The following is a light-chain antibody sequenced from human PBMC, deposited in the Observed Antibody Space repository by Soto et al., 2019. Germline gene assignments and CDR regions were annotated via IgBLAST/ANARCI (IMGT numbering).Light chain of an antibody. CDR2: AAS. J-gene: IGKJ4*01. Sequence: DIQMTPSPSSVSASVGDSVTITCRASQWIDNWLAWYQQKPGMAPKLLISAASNLQSGVPTRFSGSGSGTDFTLTINSLQPEDFATYFCQQAIHFPLAFGGGTKVEI. V-gene: IGKV1-12*01. CDR3: QQAIHFPLA. CDR1: QWIDNW.